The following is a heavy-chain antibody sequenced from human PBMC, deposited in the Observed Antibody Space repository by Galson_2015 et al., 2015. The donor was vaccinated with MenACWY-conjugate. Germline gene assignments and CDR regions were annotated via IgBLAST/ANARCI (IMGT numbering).Heavy chain of an antibody. D-gene: IGHD1-26*01. Sequence: SLRLSCAVSGFTFSSYWMHWVRQAPGKGLVWVSRINSDGSSTSYADTAKGRFTISRDNAKNTLYLQMNSLRAEDTAVYYCARTGGSPPRGFDYWGRGTLVTVSS. CDR2: INSDGSST. J-gene: IGHJ4*02. CDR1: GFTFSSYW. V-gene: IGHV3-74*01. CDR3: ARTGGSPPRGFDY.